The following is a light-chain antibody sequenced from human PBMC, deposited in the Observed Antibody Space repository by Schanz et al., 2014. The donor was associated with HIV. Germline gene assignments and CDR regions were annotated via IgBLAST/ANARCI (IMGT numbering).Light chain of an antibody. V-gene: IGKV1-5*03. Sequence: DIQMTQSPSTLSASVGDRLTITCRASQSISTWLAWYQQKPGKAPKVLIYKASSLESGVPSRFSGSGSGTEFTLTINSLQPDDFATYYCHQYTRYSYTFGQGTKLEIK. J-gene: IGKJ2*01. CDR3: HQYTRYSYT. CDR2: KAS. CDR1: QSISTW.